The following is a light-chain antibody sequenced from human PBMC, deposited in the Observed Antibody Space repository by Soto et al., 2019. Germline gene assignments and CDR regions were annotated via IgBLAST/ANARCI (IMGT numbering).Light chain of an antibody. CDR3: CSSAGGYPYL. V-gene: IGLV2-11*01. CDR1: GNDVGAYNY. Sequence: QSALTQPRSVSGSPGQSVTISCTGTGNDVGAYNYVSWYQHHPGRPPKLMIYDVARWPSGVPDRFSCSKSGNTASLTSSGRQDEDEDDYFCCSSAGGYPYLFGTGTKLTVL. J-gene: IGLJ1*01. CDR2: DVA.